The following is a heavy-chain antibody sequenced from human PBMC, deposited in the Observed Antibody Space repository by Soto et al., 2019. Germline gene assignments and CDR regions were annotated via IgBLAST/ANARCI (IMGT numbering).Heavy chain of an antibody. J-gene: IGHJ4*02. D-gene: IGHD5-18*01. CDR1: GGSISSSSYY. Sequence: PSETLSLTCTVSGGSISSSSYYWGWIRQPPGKGLEWIGSIYYSGSTYYNPSLKSRVTISVDTSRNQFSLKLSSVTAADTAVYYCARRLYTAMVMCLDYWGQGTLVTVSS. CDR3: ARRLYTAMVMCLDY. V-gene: IGHV4-39*01. CDR2: IYYSGST.